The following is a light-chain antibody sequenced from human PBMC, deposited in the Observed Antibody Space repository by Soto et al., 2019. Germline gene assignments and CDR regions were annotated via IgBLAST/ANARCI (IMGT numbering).Light chain of an antibody. CDR1: QSVSSSY. CDR2: GAS. J-gene: IGKJ2*01. Sequence: ETVLTQSPVTLSLSPGERASLSCRASQSVSSSYLAWYQKKPGLAPRLLIYGASNRATGIPDRFSGSGSGTAFTLTISRLEPEDFAVYYCQQYGSSWYTFGQGTKLEIK. V-gene: IGKV3-20*01. CDR3: QQYGSSWYT.